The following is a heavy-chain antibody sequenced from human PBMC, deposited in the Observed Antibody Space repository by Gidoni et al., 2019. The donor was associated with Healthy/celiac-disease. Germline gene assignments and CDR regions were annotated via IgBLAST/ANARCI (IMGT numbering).Heavy chain of an antibody. V-gene: IGHV4-34*01. J-gene: IGHJ4*02. CDR2: INHSGST. CDR3: ARRPGYSSSWYGPVFDY. Sequence: QLQQWGAGLLKPSETLSLTCAVYGGSFSGYYWSWIRQPPGKGLEWIGEINHSGSTNYNPSIKSRVTISVDTSKNQFSLKLSSVTAADTAVYYCARRPGYSSSWYGPVFDYWGQGTLVTVSS. D-gene: IGHD6-13*01. CDR1: GGSFSGYY.